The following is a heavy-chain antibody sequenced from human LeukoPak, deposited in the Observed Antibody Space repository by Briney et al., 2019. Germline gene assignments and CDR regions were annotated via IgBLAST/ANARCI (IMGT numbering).Heavy chain of an antibody. J-gene: IGHJ4*02. CDR2: INHSGST. V-gene: IGHV4-34*01. CDR1: GGSFSGYY. D-gene: IGHD5-18*01. CDR3: ARGRSFRIQLWFPRYFDY. Sequence: KPSETLSLTCAVYGGSFSGYYWSWIRQPPGKGLEWIGEINHSGSTNYNPSLKSRVTISVDTSKNQFSLKLSSVTAADTAVYYCARGRSFRIQLWFPRYFDYWGQGTLVTVSS.